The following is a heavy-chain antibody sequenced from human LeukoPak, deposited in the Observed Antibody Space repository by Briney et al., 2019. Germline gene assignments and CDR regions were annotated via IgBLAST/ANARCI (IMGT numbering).Heavy chain of an antibody. V-gene: IGHV3-30*18. CDR1: GFTFSDYY. J-gene: IGHJ4*02. CDR2: ISYDGSNK. CDR3: AKDLGYCSGGSCYYFDY. D-gene: IGHD2-15*01. Sequence: GGSLRLSCAASGFTFSDYYMSWIRQAPGKGLEWVAVISYDGSNKYYADSVKGRFTISRDNSKNTLYLQMNSLRAEDTAVYYCAKDLGYCSGGSCYYFDYWGQGTLVTVSS.